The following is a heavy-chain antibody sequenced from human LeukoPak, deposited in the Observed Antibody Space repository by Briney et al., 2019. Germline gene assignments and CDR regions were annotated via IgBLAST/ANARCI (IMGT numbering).Heavy chain of an antibody. CDR2: INRKGIT. CDR3: ARGRTYHYDSSSYCLDY. V-gene: IGHV4-34*01. D-gene: IGHD3-22*01. CDR1: GESFDDHF. J-gene: IGHJ4*02. Sequence: SETLSLTCVVSGESFDDHFWGWIRQPPGKGLEWIGEINRKGITNYNPSLKSRVTLSIDTSKNQFPLELTSVTAADTAMYYCARGRTYHYDSSSYCLDYWGQGTLATVSS.